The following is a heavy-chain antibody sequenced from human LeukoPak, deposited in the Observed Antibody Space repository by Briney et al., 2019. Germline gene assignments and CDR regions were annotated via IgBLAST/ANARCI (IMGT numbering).Heavy chain of an antibody. J-gene: IGHJ3*02. CDR2: ISHDGGRP. CDR1: GFTVSSYG. D-gene: IGHD2-21*01. CDR3: AKGRTIWWWFDASAI. Sequence: GGSLRLSCAASGFTVSSYGMHWVRQAPGKGLEWVALISHDGGRPSYADSVKGRFTISRDNSKNTLYLQMSSLGPEDTAVYYCAKGRTIWWWFDASAIWGQGTMVTVSS. V-gene: IGHV3-30*18.